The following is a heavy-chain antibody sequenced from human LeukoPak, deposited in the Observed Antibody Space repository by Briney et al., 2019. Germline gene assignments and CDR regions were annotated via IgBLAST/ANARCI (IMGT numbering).Heavy chain of an antibody. J-gene: IGHJ3*01. CDR3: ASLSSGAGFDV. D-gene: IGHD3-22*01. CDR2: LHASEST. CDR1: GAYMSNYY. Sequence: PSETLSLTCSVSGAYMSNYYWTWVRPSAAQGLEWIGRLHASESTIYNPSLKSRVTMSLDTSKDQLSLTLTSVTAADSAMYYCASLSSGAGFDVWGQGTVVTVSS. V-gene: IGHV4-4*07.